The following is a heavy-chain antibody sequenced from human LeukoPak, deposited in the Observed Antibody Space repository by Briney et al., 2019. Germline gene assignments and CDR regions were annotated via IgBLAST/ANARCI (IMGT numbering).Heavy chain of an antibody. V-gene: IGHV4-59*01. CDR1: GGSISSYY. CDR2: IYSSGST. CDR3: ARGLRVVVPYDAFDI. D-gene: IGHD2-2*01. Sequence: PSETLSLTCTVSGGSISSYYWSWIRQPPGKGLEWIGYIYSSGSTNYNPSLKSRVTISVDTSKNQFSLKLSSVTAADTAVYYCARGLRVVVPYDAFDIWGQGTMVTVSS. J-gene: IGHJ3*02.